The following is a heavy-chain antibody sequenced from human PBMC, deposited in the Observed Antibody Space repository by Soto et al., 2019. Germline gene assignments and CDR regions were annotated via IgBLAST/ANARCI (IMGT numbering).Heavy chain of an antibody. CDR3: AKDGAAGSVMDV. Sequence: EVHLVESGGGLVKPGGSLRLSCEASGFPFNITGMNWVRQAPGKGLEWVSSIISSGSFVDYADSVQGRLAISRDNAKNALYLQMNNLRVEGSGVYYRAKDGAAGSVMDVWGQGTTVTVSS. J-gene: IGHJ6*02. V-gene: IGHV3-21*01. D-gene: IGHD6-13*01. CDR2: IISSGSFV. CDR1: GFPFNITG.